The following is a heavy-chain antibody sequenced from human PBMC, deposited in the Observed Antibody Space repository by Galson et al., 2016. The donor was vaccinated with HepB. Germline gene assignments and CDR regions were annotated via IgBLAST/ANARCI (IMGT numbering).Heavy chain of an antibody. J-gene: IGHJ4*02. CDR2: IYPGDSDT. CDR3: ARRFTMVAPLDY. CDR1: GYTFTNYW. V-gene: IGHV5-51*01. D-gene: IGHD3-10*01. Sequence: QSGAEVKKPGESLKISCKISGYTFTNYWIAWVRQMPGKGLEWMGMIYPGDSDTRYSPSFQGQVTISADKSVSTAYLQWSSLKASDTAMYYCARRFTMVAPLDYWGQGTLVTVSS.